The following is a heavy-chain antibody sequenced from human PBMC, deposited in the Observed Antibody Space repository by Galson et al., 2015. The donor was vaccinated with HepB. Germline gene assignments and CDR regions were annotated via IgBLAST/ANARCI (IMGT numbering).Heavy chain of an antibody. V-gene: IGHV4-38-2*02. CDR3: ARDRVGIPTTPPGY. CDR1: GYSISSGYY. Sequence: SEPLSLTCTVSGYSISSGYYWGWIRQPPGKGLEWIGSIHHSGGTYYNPSLKSRVTISVDTSKNQFSLKLGSVTAADTAVYYCARDRVGIPTTPPGYWGQGTLVTVSS. J-gene: IGHJ4*02. D-gene: IGHD1-26*01. CDR2: IHHSGGT.